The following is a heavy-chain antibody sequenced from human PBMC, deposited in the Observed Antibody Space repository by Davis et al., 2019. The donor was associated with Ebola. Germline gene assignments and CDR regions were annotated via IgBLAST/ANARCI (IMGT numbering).Heavy chain of an antibody. CDR2: TRNRANSYTT. CDR3: ARGPSFDY. Sequence: GESLKISCAAPGFIFSDHYMDWVRQAPGKGLEWVGHTRNRANSYTTEYVASVQGRFTISRDNSKNTLYLQMNSLHPEDTAVYFCARGPSFDYWGQGTLVTASS. J-gene: IGHJ4*02. CDR1: GFIFSDHY. V-gene: IGHV3-72*01.